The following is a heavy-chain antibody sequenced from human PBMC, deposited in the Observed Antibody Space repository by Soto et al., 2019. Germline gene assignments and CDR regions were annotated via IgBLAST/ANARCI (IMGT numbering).Heavy chain of an antibody. Sequence: SSETLSLTCAVSGGSISSGGYYWTWIRQPPGKGLEWIGYVYYSGSTSYNPSLKSRVTISVDTSKNQFSLKLSSVTAADTAVYYCARNLRDGDYEWLTSSWFDPWGQGTLVTVSS. CDR1: GGSISSGGYY. V-gene: IGHV4-61*08. D-gene: IGHD4-17*01. CDR2: VYYSGST. J-gene: IGHJ5*02. CDR3: ARNLRDGDYEWLTSSWFDP.